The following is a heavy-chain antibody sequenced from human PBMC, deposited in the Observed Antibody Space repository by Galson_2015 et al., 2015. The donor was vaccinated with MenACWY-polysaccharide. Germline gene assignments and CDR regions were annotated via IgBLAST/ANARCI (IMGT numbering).Heavy chain of an antibody. J-gene: IGHJ4*02. Sequence: SLRLSCAASGFTFSTYTMNWVRQAPGMGLEWVSSVSSSGSYIYYANSVKGRFTISRDNAKNSLYLQMNSLRAGDTAVYYCARSRGLDHWGQGTLVTVSS. CDR1: GFTFSTYT. CDR3: ARSRGLDH. CDR2: VSSSGSYI. V-gene: IGHV3-21*01. D-gene: IGHD3-16*01.